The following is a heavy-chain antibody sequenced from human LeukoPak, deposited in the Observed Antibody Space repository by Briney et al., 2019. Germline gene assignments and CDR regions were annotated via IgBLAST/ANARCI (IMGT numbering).Heavy chain of an antibody. CDR1: GFTFSSYW. CDR2: IKQDGSEK. J-gene: IGHJ6*03. Sequence: GGSLRLSCAASGFTFSSYWMSWVRQAPGKGLEWVANIKQDGSEKCYVDSVKGRFTISRDNAKNSLYLQMNSLRAEDTAVYYCARDRILDYDFWSGTPYYMDVWGKGTTVTVSS. CDR3: ARDRILDYDFWSGTPYYMDV. V-gene: IGHV3-7*01. D-gene: IGHD3-3*01.